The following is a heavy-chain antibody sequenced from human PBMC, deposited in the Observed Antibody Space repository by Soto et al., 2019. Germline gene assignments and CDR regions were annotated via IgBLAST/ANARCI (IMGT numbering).Heavy chain of an antibody. D-gene: IGHD2-2*01. J-gene: IGHJ6*02. CDR3: ARESSTYYGMDV. CDR1: GFTFSSYS. Sequence: EVQLVESGGGLVKPGGSLRLSCAASGFTFSSYSMNWVRQAPGKGLEWVSSISSSGSTIYYADSVKGRFTISRDNAKNSLYLQMNSLRAEDTAVYYCARESSTYYGMDVWGQGTTVTVSS. V-gene: IGHV3-21*01. CDR2: ISSSGSTI.